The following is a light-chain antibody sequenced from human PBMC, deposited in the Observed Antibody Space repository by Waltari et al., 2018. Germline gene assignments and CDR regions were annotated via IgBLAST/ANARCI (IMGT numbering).Light chain of an antibody. Sequence: EIVLTQSPGILSLSPGERATLSCRASQSVSRTLAWYQQNPGQAPRRLIYGAYTRATGIPDRFSGGGSGTDFSLTISRLEPEDFAVYYCQHYVRLPATFGQGTKVEIK. CDR2: GAY. J-gene: IGKJ1*01. V-gene: IGKV3-20*01. CDR1: QSVSRT. CDR3: QHYVRLPAT.